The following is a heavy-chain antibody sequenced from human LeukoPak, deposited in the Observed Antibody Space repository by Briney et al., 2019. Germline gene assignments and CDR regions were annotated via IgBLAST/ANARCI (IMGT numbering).Heavy chain of an antibody. CDR3: ARGVDAGYDF. V-gene: IGHV1-8*01. J-gene: IGHJ4*02. D-gene: IGHD2-2*03. CDR1: GYTFTSYD. Sequence: ASVKVSCKASGYTFTSYDINWVRQATEQGLEWMGWMSPTSGNTGYAQKFQGRVTMTRDTSISTAYMELSNLTSEDTAMYYCARGVDAGYDFWGQGTLVTVSS. CDR2: MSPTSGNT.